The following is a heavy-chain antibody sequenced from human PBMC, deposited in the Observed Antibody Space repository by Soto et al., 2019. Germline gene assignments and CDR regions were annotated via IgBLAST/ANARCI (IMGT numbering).Heavy chain of an antibody. J-gene: IGHJ5*02. CDR3: ASSYCGGDCYWFDP. CDR2: IYHSGST. D-gene: IGHD2-21*02. V-gene: IGHV4-30-2*01. Sequence: QLQLQESGSGLVKPSQTLSLTCAVSGGSISSGGYSWSWIRQPPGKGLEWIGYIYHSGSTYYNPSLKSRVTISVDRSKNQFSLKLSSVTAADTAVYYCASSYCGGDCYWFDPWGQGTLVTVSS. CDR1: GGSISSGGYS.